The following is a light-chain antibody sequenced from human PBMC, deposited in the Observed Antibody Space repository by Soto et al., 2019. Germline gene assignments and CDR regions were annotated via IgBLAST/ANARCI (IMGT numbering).Light chain of an antibody. V-gene: IGLV2-8*01. J-gene: IGLJ2*01. CDR3: SSFEASNNLL. Sequence: QSVLTQPPSASGSPGQSVTISCTGTSSDVGGYNYVSWYQQHPGKAPKLMIYEVSKRPSGVPDRFFGSKSGNTASLTVSGLQVEDEADYYCSSFEASNNLLFGGGTKLTVL. CDR1: SSDVGGYNY. CDR2: EVS.